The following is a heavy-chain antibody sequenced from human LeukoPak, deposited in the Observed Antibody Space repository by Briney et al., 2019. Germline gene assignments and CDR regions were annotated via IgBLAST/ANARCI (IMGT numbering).Heavy chain of an antibody. V-gene: IGHV2-70*04. CDR3: ARTASPANWFDP. CDR1: GFSLSTSGMR. D-gene: IGHD2-2*01. Sequence: SGPALVKPTQTLTLTCTFSGFSLSTSGMRVSWIRQPPGKALEWLARIDWDDDKFYSTSLKTRLTISKDTSKNQVVLTMTNMDPADTATYYCARTASPANWFDPWGQGTLVTVSS. CDR2: IDWDDDK. J-gene: IGHJ5*02.